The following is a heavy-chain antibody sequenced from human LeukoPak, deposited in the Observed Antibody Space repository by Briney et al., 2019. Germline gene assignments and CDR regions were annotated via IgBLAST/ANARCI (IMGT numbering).Heavy chain of an antibody. J-gene: IGHJ5*02. CDR3: ARDGYSIGRAFDP. V-gene: IGHV4-34*01. CDR2: ISHSGST. D-gene: IGHD5-18*01. Sequence: SETLTLTCSVYGGSFSAYYWIWIRQFPEMGLQWIGEISHSGSTNYNPSLRSRLTMSVDTSKHQFSLKLSSVTAADSAIYYCARDGYSIGRAFDPWGQGTLVTVSS. CDR1: GGSFSAYY.